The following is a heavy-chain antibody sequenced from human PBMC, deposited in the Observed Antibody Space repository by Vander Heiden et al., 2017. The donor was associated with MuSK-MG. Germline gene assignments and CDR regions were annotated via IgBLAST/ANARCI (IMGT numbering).Heavy chain of an antibody. CDR3: ARRGSGYPYYFGY. CDR1: GGSISNYY. J-gene: IGHJ4*02. Sequence: QVQLQESGPGLVKPSETLSPPCRVSGGSISNYYWSWIRHPPGKGLEWIGNIHYSGNTNYNPSLKNRITISVDTSKNQFSLKMSSLTAADTAMYYCARRGSGYPYYFGYWGQGTLVTISS. D-gene: IGHD3-22*01. V-gene: IGHV4-59*08. CDR2: IHYSGNT.